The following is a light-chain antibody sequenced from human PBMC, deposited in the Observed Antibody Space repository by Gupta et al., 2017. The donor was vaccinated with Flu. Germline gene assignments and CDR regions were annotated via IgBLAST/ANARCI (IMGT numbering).Light chain of an antibody. CDR2: QVS. CDR1: QNLVYSDGNTY. J-gene: IGKJ1*01. V-gene: IGKV2-30*01. CDR3: MQGEHCPGA. Sequence: VTLGQPASISCTSTQNLVYSDGNTYLHWFQQRPGQSPRRLIYQVSYRDSGVPDRFSGSGSGTDFTLKISRVEAEDVGIYFCMQGEHCPGAFGQGTKVEIK.